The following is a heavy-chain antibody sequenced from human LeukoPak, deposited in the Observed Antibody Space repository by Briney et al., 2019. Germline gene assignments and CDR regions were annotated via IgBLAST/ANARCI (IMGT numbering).Heavy chain of an antibody. V-gene: IGHV3-11*01. D-gene: IGHD1-26*01. CDR2: IGSSGSTI. J-gene: IGHJ3*01. CDR1: GFTFTAYY. CDR3: ARDSARIVGATG. Sequence: AETLRLTCTASGFTFTAYYRSWIRQPPGKGPEWVSYIGSSGSTIYYADSVKGRFTISRDNAKNSLYLQMNSLRAEDTAVYYCARDSARIVGATGWGQGTMVTVSS.